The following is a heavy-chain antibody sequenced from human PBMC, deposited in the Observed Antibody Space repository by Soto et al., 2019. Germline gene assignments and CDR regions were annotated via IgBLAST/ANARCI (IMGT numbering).Heavy chain of an antibody. CDR2: IYYSGST. Sequence: QLQLQESGPGLVKPSETLSLTCTVSGGSISSSSYYWGWIRQPPGKGLEWIGSIYYSGSTYYNPSIKSRVTISVDTSKNQFSLKLSSVTAADTAVYYCARLDGYKLTNYYYGMDVWGQGTTVTVSS. V-gene: IGHV4-39*01. CDR3: ARLDGYKLTNYYYGMDV. CDR1: GGSISSSSYY. D-gene: IGHD5-12*01. J-gene: IGHJ6*02.